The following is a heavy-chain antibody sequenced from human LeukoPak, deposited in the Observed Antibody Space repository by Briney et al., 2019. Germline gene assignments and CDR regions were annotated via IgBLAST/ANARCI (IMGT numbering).Heavy chain of an antibody. CDR2: ISWNSGRI. CDR3: AKDRTAWYYYMDV. J-gene: IGHJ6*03. D-gene: IGHD5-18*01. CDR1: GFTFDDYA. V-gene: IGHV3-9*01. Sequence: PGRSLRLSCAASGFTFDDYAMHWVRHAPGKGLEWVSGISWNSGRIAYADSVKGRFTISRDDAKNSLFLQMNSLRPEDTALYYCAKDRTAWYYYMDVWGKGTTVTISS.